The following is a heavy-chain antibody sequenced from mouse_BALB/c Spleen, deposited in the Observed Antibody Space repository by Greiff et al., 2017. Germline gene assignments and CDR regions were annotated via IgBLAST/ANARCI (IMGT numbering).Heavy chain of an antibody. Sequence: QVQLKQSGPGLVQPSQSLSITCTVSGFSLTSYGVHWVRQSPGKGLEWLGVIWSGGSTDYNAAFISRLSISKDNSKSQVFFKMNSLQADDTALYYCASSYYYGSSYSAWFAYWGQGTLVTVSA. CDR2: IWSGGST. CDR1: GFSLTSYG. D-gene: IGHD1-1*01. V-gene: IGHV2-4-1*01. J-gene: IGHJ3*01. CDR3: ASSYYYGSSYSAWFAY.